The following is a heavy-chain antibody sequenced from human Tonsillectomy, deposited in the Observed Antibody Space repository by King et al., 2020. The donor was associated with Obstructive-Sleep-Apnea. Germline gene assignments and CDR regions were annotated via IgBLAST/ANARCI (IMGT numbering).Heavy chain of an antibody. CDR3: ARGLGATGGHWFDP. Sequence: VQLQESGPGLVKPSETLSLTCTVSGGSVSSGNYYWSWVRQPPGKGLEWIGYIYIYYTGSTNYTPSLYNPSLKNRVTISLDTSKNQFSLKLSSVTAADTAVYYCARGLGATGGHWFDPWGQGSLVTVSS. CDR2: IYYTGST. CDR1: GGSVSSGNYY. J-gene: IGHJ5*02. V-gene: IGHV4-61*01. D-gene: IGHD1-26*01.